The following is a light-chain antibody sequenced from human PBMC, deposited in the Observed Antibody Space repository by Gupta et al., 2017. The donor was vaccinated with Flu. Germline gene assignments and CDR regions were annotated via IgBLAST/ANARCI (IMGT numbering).Light chain of an antibody. CDR1: QSLLDRDDGNTY. CDR2: TRS. V-gene: IGKV2-40*01. Sequence: DIVMTQTPLSLPVTPGEPPSISCRSSQSLLDRDDGNTYLEWYRQKPGQAPQLLIYTRSKRASGVPDRFSGSGSGTDFTLKISRMEAEDVGVYYWRQCIEYPRTFGQGTKVEIK. CDR3: RQCIEYPRT. J-gene: IGKJ1*01.